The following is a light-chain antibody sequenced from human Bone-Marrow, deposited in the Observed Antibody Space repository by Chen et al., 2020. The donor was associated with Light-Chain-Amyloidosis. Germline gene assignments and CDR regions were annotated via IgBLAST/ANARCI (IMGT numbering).Light chain of an antibody. V-gene: IGLV2-11*01. CDR1: SGDVGGYYF. CDR3: SSYAGSYTWV. J-gene: IGLJ3*02. CDR2: DVS. Sequence: QSALTQPRSVSGSPGQSITISCTGTSGDVGGYYFFSWYQQHPGKAPQLIIYDVSKRPPGVPYRFSGSKSGNTASLTVHGLQAEDEADYYCSSYAGSYTWVFGGGTKLTVL.